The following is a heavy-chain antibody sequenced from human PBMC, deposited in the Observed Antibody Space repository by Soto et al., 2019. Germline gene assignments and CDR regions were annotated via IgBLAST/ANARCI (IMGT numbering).Heavy chain of an antibody. CDR2: IHSDGITT. CDR3: AKKVNSGPGSQYFDY. Sequence: SGGSLRLSCAASGFTFSTYWMHWVRQAPGKGLVWVSRIHSDGITTLYADSVTGRFTISRDNAKNTVFLQMNSLRAEDTAIYYCAKKVNSGPGSQYFDYWGRGTLVTVSS. J-gene: IGHJ4*02. V-gene: IGHV3-74*01. CDR1: GFTFSTYW. D-gene: IGHD3-10*01.